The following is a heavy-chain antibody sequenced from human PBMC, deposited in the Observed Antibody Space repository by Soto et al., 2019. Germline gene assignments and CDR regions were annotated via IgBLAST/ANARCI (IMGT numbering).Heavy chain of an antibody. V-gene: IGHV1-46*01. Sequence: ASVKVSCNTSGYSFTSYYMQWARQAPGQGLEWMGIINPSGGSTSYAQKFQGRVTMTRDTSTSTVYMELSSLRSEDTAVYYCARALTDSNYPTYYYGMDVWGQGTTVTVSS. J-gene: IGHJ6*02. CDR3: ARALTDSNYPTYYYGMDV. CDR1: GYSFTSYY. D-gene: IGHD4-4*01. CDR2: INPSGGST.